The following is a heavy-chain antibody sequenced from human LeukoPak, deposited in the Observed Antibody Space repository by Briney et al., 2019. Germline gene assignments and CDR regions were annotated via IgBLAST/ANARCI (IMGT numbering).Heavy chain of an antibody. V-gene: IGHV3-11*01. J-gene: IGHJ4*02. Sequence: GGSLRLYCAASGFTLSDYYMSWIRQAPGKGLEWVSYSSSSGTTIYYADSVKGRFAISRDNAKNSLYLQMNSLRAEDTAVYYCARRRDFIDYWGQGTLVTVSS. CDR1: GFTLSDYY. CDR3: ARRRDFIDY. D-gene: IGHD3/OR15-3a*01. CDR2: SSSSGTTI.